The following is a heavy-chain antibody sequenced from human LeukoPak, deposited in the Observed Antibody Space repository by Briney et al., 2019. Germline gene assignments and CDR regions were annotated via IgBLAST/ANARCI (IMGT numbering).Heavy chain of an antibody. J-gene: IGHJ6*03. D-gene: IGHD2-21*02. CDR1: GGSISSANYY. V-gene: IGHV4-61*02. Sequence: PSETLSLTCTVSGGSISSANYYWSWIRQPAGRGLEWIGRIYTSGSTNYNPSLESRVSISVDTSKNQFSLKLSSVTAADTAVYYCARTYCGGDCRGYYYHYYMDVWGKGTTVTISS. CDR2: IYTSGST. CDR3: ARTYCGGDCRGYYYHYYMDV.